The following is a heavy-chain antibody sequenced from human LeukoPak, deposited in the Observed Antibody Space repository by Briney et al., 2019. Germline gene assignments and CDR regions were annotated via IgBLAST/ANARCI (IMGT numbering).Heavy chain of an antibody. V-gene: IGHV3-23*01. Sequence: GGSLRLSCAASGFTFSSYAMSWVRQAPGKGLEWVSAISGSGGSTYYADSVKGRFTISRDNPKNTLYLQMNSLRAEDTAVYYCAKGSTVTTLFAYWGQGTLVTVSS. J-gene: IGHJ4*02. CDR3: AKGSTVTTLFAY. D-gene: IGHD4-17*01. CDR1: GFTFSSYA. CDR2: ISGSGGST.